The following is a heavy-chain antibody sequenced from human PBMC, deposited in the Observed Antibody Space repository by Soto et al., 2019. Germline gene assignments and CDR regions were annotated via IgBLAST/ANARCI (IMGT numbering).Heavy chain of an antibody. Sequence: SVKVSCKASGGTFSSYRFNWVRQARGQGREWLGGIVTIYRTADYAQKLQGRVTITADESTRTVYLEPSSLKSQDTALYYCARDSGAKLSSSWGQGTLVTVSS. CDR3: ARDSGAKLSSS. CDR1: GGTFSSYR. CDR2: IVTIYRTA. V-gene: IGHV1-69*13. J-gene: IGHJ1*01. D-gene: IGHD6-13*01.